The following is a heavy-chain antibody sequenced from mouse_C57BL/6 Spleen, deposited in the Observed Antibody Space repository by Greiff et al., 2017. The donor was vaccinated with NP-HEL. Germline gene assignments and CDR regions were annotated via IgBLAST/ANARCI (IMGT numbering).Heavy chain of an antibody. V-gene: IGHV1-82*01. D-gene: IGHD1-1*01. CDR2: IYPGDGDT. Sequence: QVTLKESGPELVKPGASVKISCKASGYAFSSSWMNWVKQRPGKGLEWIGRIYPGDGDTNYNGKFKGKATLTADKSSSTAYMQLSSLTSEDSAVYFCARGNYGSSSWYFDVWGTGTTVTVSS. CDR1: GYAFSSSW. J-gene: IGHJ1*03. CDR3: ARGNYGSSSWYFDV.